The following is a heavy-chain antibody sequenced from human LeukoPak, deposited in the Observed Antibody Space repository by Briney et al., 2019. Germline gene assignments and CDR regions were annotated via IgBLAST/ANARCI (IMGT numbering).Heavy chain of an antibody. CDR3: AREVVDAAMVFDY. V-gene: IGHV3-66*01. J-gene: IGHJ4*02. CDR2: IYSGGST. D-gene: IGHD5-18*01. CDR1: GFTFSSNY. Sequence: GGSLRLSCAASGFTFSSNYMSWVRQAPGKGLEWVSVIYSGGSTYYADSVKGRFTISRDNSKNTLYLQMNSLRAEDTAVYYCAREVVDAAMVFDYWGQGTLVTVSS.